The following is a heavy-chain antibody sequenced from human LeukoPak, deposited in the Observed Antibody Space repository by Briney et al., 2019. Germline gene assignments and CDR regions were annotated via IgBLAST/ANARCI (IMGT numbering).Heavy chain of an antibody. Sequence: GASVRVSCKASGGTFSSYAISWVRQAPGQGLEWMGGIIPMFGTPNYAQKFQGRVTFTADESTSTAYMDLSSLRSEDTAVYYCARSGVDDYGDPLVVFAFDIWGQGTMVTVSS. CDR1: GGTFSSYA. CDR2: IIPMFGTP. D-gene: IGHD4-17*01. V-gene: IGHV1-69*01. J-gene: IGHJ3*02. CDR3: ARSGVDDYGDPLVVFAFDI.